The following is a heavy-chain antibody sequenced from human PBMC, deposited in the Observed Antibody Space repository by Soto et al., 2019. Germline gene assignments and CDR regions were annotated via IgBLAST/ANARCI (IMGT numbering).Heavy chain of an antibody. J-gene: IGHJ4*02. V-gene: IGHV1-8*01. D-gene: IGHD3-9*01. CDR3: ARGTYFDWLSPVMY. Sequence: QVQLVQSGAEVKKPGASVKVSCKASGYTFTSYDINWVRQATGQGLEWMGWMNPNSGNTGYAQKFKGRVTMTRNTSISTAYMELSSLRSEDTAVYYCARGTYFDWLSPVMYWGQGTLVTVSS. CDR1: GYTFTSYD. CDR2: MNPNSGNT.